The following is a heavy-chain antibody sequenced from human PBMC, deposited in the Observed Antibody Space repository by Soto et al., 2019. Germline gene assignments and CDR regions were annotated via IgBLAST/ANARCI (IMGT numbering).Heavy chain of an antibody. CDR1: GGSISSYY. J-gene: IGHJ6*02. D-gene: IGHD1-1*01. CDR2: IYYSGST. CDR3: ARDTHHISPGTPTFCNGMDV. Sequence: LSLTCTVSGGSISSYYWSWILQPPGKGLEWIGYIYYSGSTNYNPSLKSRVTISVDTSKNQFSLKLSSVTAADTAVYYCARDTHHISPGTPTFCNGMDVWGQGTTVTVSS. V-gene: IGHV4-59*01.